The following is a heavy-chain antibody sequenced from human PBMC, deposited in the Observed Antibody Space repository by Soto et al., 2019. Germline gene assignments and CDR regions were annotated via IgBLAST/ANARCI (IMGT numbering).Heavy chain of an antibody. D-gene: IGHD3-10*01. J-gene: IGHJ4*02. CDR3: AKGGWADY. V-gene: IGHV3-23*01. CDR1: GFTFSNYA. Sequence: EVQLLESGGGLVQPGGSLRLSCAASGFTFSNYAMTWARQAPGKGLEWVSDVSASGGSTHYADSVKGRFTISRDNSKDTLYLQMDSLRAADTAVYYCAKGGWADYWGQGTLVTVSS. CDR2: VSASGGST.